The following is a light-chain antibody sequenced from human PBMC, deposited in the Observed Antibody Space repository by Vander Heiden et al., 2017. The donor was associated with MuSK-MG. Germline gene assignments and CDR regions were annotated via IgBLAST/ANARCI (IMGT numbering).Light chain of an antibody. CDR1: QSVSSN. J-gene: IGKJ3*01. V-gene: IGKV3-15*01. CDR2: GAS. CDR3: KQYNNWPRV. Sequence: EIVMTQSPATLSVSPGERATLSCRASQSVSSNLAWYQQKPGQAPRIRIYGASTRDTGSPARFSGSGSGTEFTLTISSLQSEDFAVYYCKQYNNWPRVFGPGTKVDIK.